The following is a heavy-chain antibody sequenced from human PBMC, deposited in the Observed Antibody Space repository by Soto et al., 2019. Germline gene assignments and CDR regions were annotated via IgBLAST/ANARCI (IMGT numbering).Heavy chain of an antibody. CDR2: INHSGST. V-gene: IGHV4-34*01. CDR3: ARGFGEVFPEYYYMDV. CDR1: GTSIGYY. D-gene: IGHD3-10*01. Sequence: SETLSLTCTVSGTSIGYYWSWIRQPPGKGLEWIGYINHSGSTNYNPSLKSRVTISVDTSKNQFSLKLSSVTAADTAVYYCARGFGEVFPEYYYMDVWGKGTTVTVSS. J-gene: IGHJ6*03.